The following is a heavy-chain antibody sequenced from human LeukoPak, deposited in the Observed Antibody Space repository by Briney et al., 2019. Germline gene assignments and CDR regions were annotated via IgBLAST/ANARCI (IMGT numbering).Heavy chain of an antibody. CDR2: IIPILGIA. J-gene: IGHJ6*02. CDR1: GGTFSSYA. CDR3: ALPGYCSSTSCYDYYYYGMDV. D-gene: IGHD2-2*01. Sequence: SVKVSCKASGGTFSSYAISWVRQAPGQGLEWMGRIIPILGIANYAQKFQGRVTITADKSTSTAYMELSSLRSEDTAVYYCALPGYCSSTSCYDYYYYGMDVWGQGTTVTVSS. V-gene: IGHV1-69*04.